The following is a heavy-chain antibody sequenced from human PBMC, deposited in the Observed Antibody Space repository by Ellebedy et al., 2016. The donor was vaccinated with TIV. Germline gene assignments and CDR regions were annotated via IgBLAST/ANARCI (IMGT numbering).Heavy chain of an antibody. J-gene: IGHJ4*02. V-gene: IGHV4-38-2*01. D-gene: IGHD3-9*01. CDR2: IFHSGST. Sequence: SETLSLTXSGSGYSISNGYYWGWIRQPPGKGLEWIGSIFHSGSTYYNPSLKSRITMSVDKSKNQFSLKLSSVTAADTAVYYCAKNPALRYLDWTIDNWGQGTLVTVSS. CDR3: AKNPALRYLDWTIDN. CDR1: GYSISNGYY.